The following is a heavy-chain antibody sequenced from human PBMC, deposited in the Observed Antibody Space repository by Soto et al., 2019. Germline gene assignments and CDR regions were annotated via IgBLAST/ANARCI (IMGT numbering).Heavy chain of an antibody. CDR1: GFTFSIHT. CDR3: AKETSIAAASRG. D-gene: IGHD6-13*01. CDR2: ISGSGGNT. V-gene: IGHV3-23*01. J-gene: IGHJ4*02. Sequence: VGSLRLSCAASGFTFSIHTMNWVRQAPGKGLEWVSCISGSGGNTNYADSVKGRFIISRDNFKNTLFLQMNSLRAEDTAVYYCAKETSIAAASRGWGQGTLVTVSS.